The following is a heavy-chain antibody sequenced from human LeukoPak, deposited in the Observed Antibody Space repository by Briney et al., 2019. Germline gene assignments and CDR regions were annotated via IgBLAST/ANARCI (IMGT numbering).Heavy chain of an antibody. Sequence: GGSLRLSCTASGFIFGDYGMSWFRQAPGKGLEWVGFIRSRAYGGTTEYAASVKGRFTISREDSKNIAYLQMNSLKTEETAVYYCSRSRRVKCGGDRYLFDYWGQGTLVTVSS. D-gene: IGHD2-21*02. J-gene: IGHJ4*02. CDR3: SRSRRVKCGGDRYLFDY. V-gene: IGHV3-49*03. CDR2: IRSRAYGGTT. CDR1: GFIFGDYG.